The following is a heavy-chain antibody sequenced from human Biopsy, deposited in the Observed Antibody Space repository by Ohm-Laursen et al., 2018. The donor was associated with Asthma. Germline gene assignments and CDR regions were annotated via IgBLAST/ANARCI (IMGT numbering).Heavy chain of an antibody. CDR2: IFFDGSNK. J-gene: IGHJ4*02. CDR1: GFTFHNYV. Sequence: SLRLSCTASGFTFHNYVMHWVRQAPGKGLEWVAGIFFDGSNKYYADSVKGRFTISRDNSRNTLHLEMNSLRAEDTAVYFCAKEVFPGWELRRGPDSWGQGTLVAVSS. D-gene: IGHD1-26*01. CDR3: AKEVFPGWELRRGPDS. V-gene: IGHV3-30-3*01.